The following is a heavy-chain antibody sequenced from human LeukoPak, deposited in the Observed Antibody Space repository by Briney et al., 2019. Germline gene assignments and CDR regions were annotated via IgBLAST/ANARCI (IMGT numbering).Heavy chain of an antibody. V-gene: IGHV4-4*07. J-gene: IGHJ2*01. CDR2: IYTSGST. CDR3: ARDYEYCTNGVCYTWYFDL. D-gene: IGHD2-8*01. Sequence: SETLSLTCTVSGGSISSYYWSWIRQPARKGLEWIGRIYTSGSTNYNPSLKSRVTMSVDTSKNQFSLKLSSVTAADTAVYYCARDYEYCTNGVCYTWYFDLWGRGTLVTVSS. CDR1: GGSISSYY.